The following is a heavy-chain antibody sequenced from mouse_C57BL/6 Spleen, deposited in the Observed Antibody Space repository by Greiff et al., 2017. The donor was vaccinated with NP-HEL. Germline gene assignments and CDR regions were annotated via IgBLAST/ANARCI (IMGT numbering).Heavy chain of an antibody. V-gene: IGHV5-4*01. D-gene: IGHD1-1*01. CDR2: ISDGGSYT. CDR1: GFTFSSYA. CDR3: ARGYGSSFYWYFDV. Sequence: EVQGVESGGGLVKPGGSLKLSCAASGFTFSSYAMSWVRQTPEKRLEWVATISDGGSYTYYPDNVKGRFTISRDNAKNNLYLQMSHLKSEDTAMYYCARGYGSSFYWYFDVWGTGTTVTVSS. J-gene: IGHJ1*03.